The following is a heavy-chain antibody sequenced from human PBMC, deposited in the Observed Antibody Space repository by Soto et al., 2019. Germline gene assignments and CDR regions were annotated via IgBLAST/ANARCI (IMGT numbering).Heavy chain of an antibody. CDR1: GGTFSSYA. CDR3: ARSYCGGDCYWTDLTEFDY. Sequence: QVQLVQSGAEVKKPGSSVKVSCKASGGTFSSYAISWVRQAPGQGLEWMGGIIPIFGTANYAQKFQGRVTSNADKPTRQAYMELSSLRSEDTAVYYCARSYCGGDCYWTDLTEFDYWGQGTLVTVSS. V-gene: IGHV1-69*14. CDR2: IIPIFGTA. D-gene: IGHD2-21*02. J-gene: IGHJ4*02.